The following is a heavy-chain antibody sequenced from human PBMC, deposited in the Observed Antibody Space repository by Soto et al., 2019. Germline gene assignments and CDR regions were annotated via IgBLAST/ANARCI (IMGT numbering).Heavy chain of an antibody. V-gene: IGHV4-31*03. CDR3: ARNYYDSSGYYYVGY. J-gene: IGHJ4*02. Sequence: SETLSLTCTVSGGSISSGGYYWSWIRQHPGKGLEWIGYIYYSGSTYYNPSLKSRVTISVDTSKNQFSLKLSSVTAADTAVYYCARNYYDSSGYYYVGYWGQGTLVTVSS. CDR2: IYYSGST. D-gene: IGHD3-22*01. CDR1: GGSISSGGYY.